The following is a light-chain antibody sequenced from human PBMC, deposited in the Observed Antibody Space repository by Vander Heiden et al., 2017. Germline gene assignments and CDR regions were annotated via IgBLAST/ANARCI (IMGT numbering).Light chain of an antibody. CDR3: QSADSTAKDVV. Sequence: SYELTQPPSVSASPGQTARIPCSGDALPNQYAYWYQQKAGQAPVLVIYKDSERSSGIPERFSGSSSGTTVTLTISGVQAEDEADYYCQSADSTAKDVVFGGGTKLTV. CDR2: KDS. J-gene: IGLJ2*01. V-gene: IGLV3-25*03. CDR1: ALPNQY.